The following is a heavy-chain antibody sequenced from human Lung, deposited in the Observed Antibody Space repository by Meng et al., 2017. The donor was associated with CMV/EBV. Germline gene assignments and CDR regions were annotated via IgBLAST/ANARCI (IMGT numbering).Heavy chain of an antibody. V-gene: IGHV4-38-2*02. CDR3: ARSSSTVFWFDP. CDR1: GYSISSGYY. D-gene: IGHD4-11*01. Sequence: SXTLSLXCTVSGYSISSGYYWGWIRQPPGKGLEWIGSIYHSGSTYYNPSLKSRVTISVDTSKKQFSLKVSSVTAADTAVYHCARSSSTVFWFDPWGQGPLVTVSS. CDR2: IYHSGST. J-gene: IGHJ5*02.